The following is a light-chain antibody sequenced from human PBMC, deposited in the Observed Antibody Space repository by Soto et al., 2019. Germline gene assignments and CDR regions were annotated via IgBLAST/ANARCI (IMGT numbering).Light chain of an antibody. CDR3: QQYSSYPWT. Sequence: DIRITESPSTLSASVGDRVTITCRASQSISGWLAWYHQRPGRAPNLLMYKTSSLESGVPSRFSGSRSGTEFTLTISSLQPDDFATYFCQQYSSYPWTFGQGTKVDI. V-gene: IGKV1-5*03. CDR1: QSISGW. J-gene: IGKJ1*01. CDR2: KTS.